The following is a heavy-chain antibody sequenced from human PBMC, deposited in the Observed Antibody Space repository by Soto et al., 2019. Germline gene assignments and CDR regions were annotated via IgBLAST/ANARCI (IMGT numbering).Heavy chain of an antibody. V-gene: IGHV1-3*01. CDR3: ARDERTDATDVRGWSFGVGWFGEPFDY. Sequence: QVQLVQSGAEVKKPGASVKVSCKASGYTFTSYAMHWVRQAPGQRLEWMGWINAGNGNTKYSQKFQGRVTITRDTTASTAYKELSSLRSEDTAVYYGARDERTDATDVRGWSFGVGWFGEPFDYWGQGTLVTVSS. CDR2: INAGNGNT. J-gene: IGHJ4*02. D-gene: IGHD3-10*01. CDR1: GYTFTSYA.